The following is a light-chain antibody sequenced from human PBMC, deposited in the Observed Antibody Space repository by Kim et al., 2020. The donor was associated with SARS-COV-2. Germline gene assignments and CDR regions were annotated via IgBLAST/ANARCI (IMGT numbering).Light chain of an antibody. Sequence: DIQLTQSPSSLSASIGDRVTITCRASHTISTYLNWYRQKPGKAPNLLIYSASGLQSGVPSRFSGSGSGTDFTLTISSLQAEDVATYYCQQGYSVPYTFGQGTKLEI. CDR2: SAS. J-gene: IGKJ2*01. V-gene: IGKV1-39*01. CDR3: QQGYSVPYT. CDR1: HTISTY.